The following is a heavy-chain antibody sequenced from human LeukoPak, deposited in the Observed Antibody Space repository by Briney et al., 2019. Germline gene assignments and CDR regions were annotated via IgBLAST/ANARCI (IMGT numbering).Heavy chain of an antibody. V-gene: IGHV4-59*11. CDR2: IYYSGST. CDR3: ARAGYSSGWYDY. CDR1: GGSISSHY. D-gene: IGHD6-19*01. Sequence: SETLSLTCTVSGGSISSHYWSWIRQPPGKGLEWIGYIYYSGSTNYNPSLKSRFTILVDTSKNQFSLKLSSVTAADTAVYYCARAGYSSGWYDYWGQGTLVTVSS. J-gene: IGHJ4*02.